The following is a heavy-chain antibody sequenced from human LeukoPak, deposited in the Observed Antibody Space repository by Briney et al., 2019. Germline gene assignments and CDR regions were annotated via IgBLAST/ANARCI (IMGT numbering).Heavy chain of an antibody. D-gene: IGHD1-26*01. CDR3: VRVKVGSWDWFDP. Sequence: GGSLRLSCAASGFTFSSYWMHWVRQAPGKGLVWVSRINSDESTTTYADSVKGRFTISRDNAKNTLYLLINSLRAEDTAVYYCVRVKVGSWDWFDPWGQGTLVTASS. CDR2: INSDESTT. V-gene: IGHV3-74*01. J-gene: IGHJ5*02. CDR1: GFTFSSYW.